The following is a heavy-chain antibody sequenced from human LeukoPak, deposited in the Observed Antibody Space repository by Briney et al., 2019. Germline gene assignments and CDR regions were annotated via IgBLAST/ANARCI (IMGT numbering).Heavy chain of an antibody. Sequence: SETLSLTCAVYGGSFSGYYWSWTRQPPGKGLEWIGEINHSGSTNYNPSLKSRVTISVDTSKNQFSLKLSSVTAADTAVYYCARPTTTGDDYWGQGTLVTGSS. CDR3: ARPTTTGDDY. V-gene: IGHV4-34*01. J-gene: IGHJ4*02. CDR2: INHSGST. D-gene: IGHD4-11*01. CDR1: GGSFSGYY.